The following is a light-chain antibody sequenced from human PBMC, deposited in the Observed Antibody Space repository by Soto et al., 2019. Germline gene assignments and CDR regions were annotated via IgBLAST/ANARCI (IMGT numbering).Light chain of an antibody. CDR3: QQYHIYSGT. CDR1: QTIDSW. Sequence: DIQMTQSPSTLSASVGDSVTITCRASQTIDSWLDWYQQRPGKLPNLLIYKASTLASGVPSRFSGSGSGTEFTLTINSLQPDDFATYYCQQYHIYSGTFGQGTKVDIK. V-gene: IGKV1-5*03. CDR2: KAS. J-gene: IGKJ1*01.